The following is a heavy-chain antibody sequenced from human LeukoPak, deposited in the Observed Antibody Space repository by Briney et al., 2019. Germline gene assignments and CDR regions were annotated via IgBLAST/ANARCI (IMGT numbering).Heavy chain of an antibody. D-gene: IGHD6-13*01. Sequence: GASVKVSCKASGYTFTSYGISWVRQAPGQGLEWMGWISAYNGNTNYAQKLQGRVTMTTDTSTSTAYMELRSLRSDDTAVYYCARGVDSSSWPYYYYYMDVWGKGTTVTVSS. V-gene: IGHV1-18*01. CDR2: ISAYNGNT. J-gene: IGHJ6*03. CDR1: GYTFTSYG. CDR3: ARGVDSSSWPYYYYYMDV.